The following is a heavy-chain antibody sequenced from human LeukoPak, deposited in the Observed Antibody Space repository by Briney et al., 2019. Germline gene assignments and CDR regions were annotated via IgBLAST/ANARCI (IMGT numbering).Heavy chain of an antibody. CDR3: ARGYDYVWGSHRALGY. CDR2: IYYSGST. J-gene: IGHJ4*02. Sequence: SDPLSLPCTVSGRSISSYYWSWIRQPPGKGLEWLGYIYYSGSTNYNPSLKSRVTISVDTSKNQFSLRLSSVTAADTALYYCARGYDYVWGSHRALGYWGQGTLVTVSS. CDR1: GRSISSYY. V-gene: IGHV4-59*07. D-gene: IGHD3-16*02.